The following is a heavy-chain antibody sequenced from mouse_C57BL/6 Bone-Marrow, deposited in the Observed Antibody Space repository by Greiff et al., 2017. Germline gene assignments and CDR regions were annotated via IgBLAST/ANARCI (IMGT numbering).Heavy chain of an antibody. CDR2: ISYDGSN. J-gene: IGHJ1*03. Sequence: EVQLQQSGPGLVKPSQSLSLTCSVTGYSITSGYYWNWIRQFPGNKLEWMGYISYDGSNNYNQSLKNRISITRDTSKNQFFLKLNSVTTEDTATYYCARRFDVWGTGTTVTVSS. V-gene: IGHV3-6*01. CDR3: ARRFDV. CDR1: GYSITSGYY.